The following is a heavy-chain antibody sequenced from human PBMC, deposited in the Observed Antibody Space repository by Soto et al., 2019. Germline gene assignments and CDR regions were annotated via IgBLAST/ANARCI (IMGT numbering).Heavy chain of an antibody. J-gene: IGHJ4*02. CDR3: ARGWYTMEPPPYDY. Sequence: QVQLQESGPGLVKPSQTLSLTCTVSGGSISSGGYYWSWIRQHPGKGLEWIGCIYYSGSTYYNPSLKSRITISVDTSKNRFSLKLNSVTAADTAVYYCARGWYTMEPPPYDYWGQGTLVTVSS. V-gene: IGHV4-31*03. CDR1: GGSISSGGYY. D-gene: IGHD6-19*01. CDR2: IYYSGST.